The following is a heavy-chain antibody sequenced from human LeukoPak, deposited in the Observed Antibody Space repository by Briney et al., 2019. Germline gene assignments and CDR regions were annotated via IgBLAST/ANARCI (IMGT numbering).Heavy chain of an antibody. D-gene: IGHD6-13*01. J-gene: IGHJ5*02. CDR2: ISGSGGST. CDR3: AKVQSSSWYFPKYNWFDP. CDR1: GFTFSSYA. Sequence: GGSLRLSCAASGFTFSSYAMSWVRQAPGKGLEWVSAISGSGGSTYYADSVKGRFTISIDNSKNTLYLQMNSLRAEDTAVYYCAKVQSSSWYFPKYNWFDPWGQGTLVTVSS. V-gene: IGHV3-23*01.